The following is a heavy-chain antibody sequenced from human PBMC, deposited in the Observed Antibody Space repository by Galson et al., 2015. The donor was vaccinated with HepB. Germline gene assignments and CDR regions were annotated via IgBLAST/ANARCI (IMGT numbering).Heavy chain of an antibody. CDR3: ARDGSSSWYTPPTGWFDP. CDR2: IRYDGSNK. D-gene: IGHD6-13*01. V-gene: IGHV3-33*01. CDR1: GFTFSSYG. J-gene: IGHJ5*02. Sequence: SLRLSCAASGFTFSSYGMHWVRQAPGKGLEWVAVIRYDGSNKYYADSVKGRFTTSRDNSKNTLYLQMNSLRAEDTAVYYCARDGSSSWYTPPTGWFDPWGQGTLVTVSS.